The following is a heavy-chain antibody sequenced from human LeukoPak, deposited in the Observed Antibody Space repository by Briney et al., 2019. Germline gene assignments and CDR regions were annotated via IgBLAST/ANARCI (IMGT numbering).Heavy chain of an antibody. CDR3: ARVNINNWHSCDY. J-gene: IGHJ4*02. V-gene: IGHV4-4*02. CDR1: GGSISSNNW. Sequence: SETLSLTCAVSGGSISSNNWWGWVRQPPGKGLEWTGEIYHSGSPNYNPSLKSRVTISVDKSRNHFSLNLSSVTAADTAVYYCARVNINNWHSCDYWGQGTLVTVSS. D-gene: IGHD1-1*01. CDR2: IYHSGSP.